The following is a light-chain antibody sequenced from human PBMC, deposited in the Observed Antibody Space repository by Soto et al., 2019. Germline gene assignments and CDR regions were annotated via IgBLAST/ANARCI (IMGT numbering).Light chain of an antibody. V-gene: IGLV1-40*01. CDR3: HSYDSSLSGLV. CDR2: GNS. CDR1: SSNIGAGYD. J-gene: IGLJ2*01. Sequence: QSVLTQPPSVSGAPGQRVTISCTGSSSNIGAGYDVHWYQQLPGTAPKLLIYGNSNRPSGVPDRFSGSKSGTAASLAITGVQAEDEADYYCHSYDSSLSGLVFGGGTKLTVL.